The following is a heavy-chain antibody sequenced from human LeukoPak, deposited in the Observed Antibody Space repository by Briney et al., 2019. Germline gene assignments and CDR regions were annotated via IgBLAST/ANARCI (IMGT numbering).Heavy chain of an antibody. CDR1: GGSISSTY. D-gene: IGHD1-26*01. CDR2: IYYSGSI. V-gene: IGHV4-59*08. Sequence: PSETLPLTCTVSGGSISSTYWSWIRQPPGKGLEWIGYIYYSGSINYNPSLKSRVTISVDTSKNQISLKLSSVTAADTAVYYCARRVGSYSGSFDYWGQGTLVTVSS. CDR3: ARRVGSYSGSFDY. J-gene: IGHJ4*02.